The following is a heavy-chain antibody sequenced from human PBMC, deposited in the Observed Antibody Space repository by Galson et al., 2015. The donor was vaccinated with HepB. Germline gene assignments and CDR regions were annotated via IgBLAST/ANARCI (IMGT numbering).Heavy chain of an antibody. V-gene: IGHV3-66*01. CDR2: IYNVGST. CDR3: ARGDDDYCSSTNSCHDAFDI. CDR1: GFTVSSNY. D-gene: IGHD2-2*01. Sequence: SLRLSCAVSGFTVSSNYMSWVRQAPGKGLEWVSIIYNVGSTFYADSVKGRFTTSRDNSKNTLYLQMNRLRAEDTAVHYCARGDDDYCSSTNSCHDAFDIWGQGTMVTVSS. J-gene: IGHJ3*02.